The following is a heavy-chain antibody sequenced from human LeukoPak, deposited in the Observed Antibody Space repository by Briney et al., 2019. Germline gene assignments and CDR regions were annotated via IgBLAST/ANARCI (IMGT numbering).Heavy chain of an antibody. V-gene: IGHV6-1*01. CDR1: GDIVSSNSVT. D-gene: IGHD2-2*01. CDR2: TYYRSTWYN. CDR3: ARRLTQYDCFDP. J-gene: IGHJ5*02. Sequence: SQTLSLTCAISGDIVSSNSVTWNWISQYPSRVLEWLGRTYYRSTWYNDYAVSVRGRITVNPDTSKNQFSLHLNSVTPEDTAVYYCARRLTQYDCFDPWGQEILVTVSS.